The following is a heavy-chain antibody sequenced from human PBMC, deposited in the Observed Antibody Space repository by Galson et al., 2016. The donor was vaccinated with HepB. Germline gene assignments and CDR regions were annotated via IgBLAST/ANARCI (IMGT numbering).Heavy chain of an antibody. J-gene: IGHJ4*02. Sequence: SLRLSCAASGFTFNKSWMTWVRQAPGEGLVWVSRINSDGSNANYADSVKGRFTISRDNARNTLYLHVNSLRAEDAAVYYCARENGDYLFIDYWGQGTLVTVSS. CDR3: ARENGDYLFIDY. CDR1: GFTFNKSW. D-gene: IGHD4-17*01. V-gene: IGHV3-74*01. CDR2: INSDGSNA.